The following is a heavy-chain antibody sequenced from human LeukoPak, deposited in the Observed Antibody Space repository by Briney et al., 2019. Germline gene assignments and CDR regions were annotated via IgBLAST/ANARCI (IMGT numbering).Heavy chain of an antibody. CDR3: ARQEGNRGDAFDI. CDR2: ISSSGSTI. V-gene: IGHV3-48*03. Sequence: GGSLRLSRAASGFTFSSCEMNCVRQAPGKGLEWVSYISSSGSTIYYADSVKGRFTISRDNAKNSLYLQMTSLRAEDTAVYYCARQEGNRGDAFDIWGQGTMVTVSS. D-gene: IGHD2/OR15-2a*01. J-gene: IGHJ3*02. CDR1: GFTFSSCE.